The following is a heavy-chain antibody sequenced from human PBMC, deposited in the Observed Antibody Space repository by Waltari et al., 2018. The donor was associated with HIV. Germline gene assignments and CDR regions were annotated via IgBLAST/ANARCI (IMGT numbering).Heavy chain of an antibody. J-gene: IGHJ4*02. CDR3: VRGGEGTYGDY. V-gene: IGHV3-21*01. CDR1: GFSFIYYS. Sequence: DVQLVESGGGLVKPGGSLRLACAVSGFSFIYYSMHWVRQAPGKGLEWVSSISRDSRYIYYADSVKGRFTISRDNARNSLFLQMNSLRADDTAVYYCVRGGEGTYGDYWGQGTLVTVSS. D-gene: IGHD3-16*01. CDR2: ISRDSRYI.